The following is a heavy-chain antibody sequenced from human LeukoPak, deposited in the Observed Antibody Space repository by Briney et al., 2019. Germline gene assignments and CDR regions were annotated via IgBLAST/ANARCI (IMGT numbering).Heavy chain of an antibody. CDR2: FSTSGTT. Sequence: SETLSLTCTVSGGSISSYYWSWIRQPAGKGLEWIGRFSTSGTTNYNPSLKSRVTISVDTSKNQFSLKLSSVTAADTAVYYCAREGGVLRNSFYYMGVWGTGTTVTVSS. J-gene: IGHJ6*03. D-gene: IGHD5/OR15-5a*01. V-gene: IGHV4-4*07. CDR1: GGSISSYY. CDR3: AREGGVLRNSFYYMGV.